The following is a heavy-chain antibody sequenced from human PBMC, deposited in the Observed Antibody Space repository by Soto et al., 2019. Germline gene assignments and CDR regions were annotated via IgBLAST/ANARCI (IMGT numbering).Heavy chain of an antibody. D-gene: IGHD3-10*01. V-gene: IGHV4-34*01. Sequence: SSETLSLTCAVYGGSFSGYYWSWIRQPPGKGLEWIGEINHSGSTNYNPSLKSRVTISVDTFKNQFSLKLSSVTAADTAVYYCARSWRLYYLDPWGQGTLVTVSS. CDR3: ARSWRLYYLDP. CDR2: INHSGST. J-gene: IGHJ5*02. CDR1: GGSFSGYY.